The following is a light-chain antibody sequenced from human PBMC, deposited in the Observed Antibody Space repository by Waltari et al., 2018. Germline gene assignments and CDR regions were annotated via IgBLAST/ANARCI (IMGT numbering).Light chain of an antibody. J-gene: IGKJ4*01. Sequence: DIQLTQSPSSLSASVGDRVTISRRASQSISGYLNWYQQKPGKAPKVMIYAKSSLQSGVPSRFSGSGSGTDFTLTISSLQPEDFATYYCQQSYRTPPLTFGGGTKVEIK. CDR2: AKS. CDR1: QSISGY. V-gene: IGKV1-39*01. CDR3: QQSYRTPPLT.